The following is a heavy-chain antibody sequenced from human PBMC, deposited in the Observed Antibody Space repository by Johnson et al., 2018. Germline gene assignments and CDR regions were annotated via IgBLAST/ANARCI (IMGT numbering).Heavy chain of an antibody. CDR3: ARDWNVVVPAAIFDYYYGMDV. CDR1: GGTFSSYA. V-gene: IGHV1-69*01. D-gene: IGHD2-2*02. J-gene: IGHJ6*02. CDR2: IIPIFGTA. Sequence: VQLVESGAEVTKPGSSVKVSCKASGGTFSSYAISWVRQAPGQGLEWMGGIIPIFGTANYAQKFQGRVTITADESTSTAYMEPGSLRSEDTAVYYWARDWNVVVPAAIFDYYYGMDVWGQGTTVTVSS.